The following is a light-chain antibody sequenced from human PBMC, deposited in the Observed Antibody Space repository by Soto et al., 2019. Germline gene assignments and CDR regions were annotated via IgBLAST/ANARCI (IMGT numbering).Light chain of an antibody. CDR1: QSVSSN. CDR3: QQYNNWLT. Sequence: EIVMTQSLATLSVSPGERATLSCRASQSVSSNLAWYQQKLGQAPRLLIYGTSTRATGIPARFSGSGSGTEFTLTISSLQSEDFAVYYCQQYNNWLTFGGGTKVDIK. V-gene: IGKV3-15*01. CDR2: GTS. J-gene: IGKJ4*01.